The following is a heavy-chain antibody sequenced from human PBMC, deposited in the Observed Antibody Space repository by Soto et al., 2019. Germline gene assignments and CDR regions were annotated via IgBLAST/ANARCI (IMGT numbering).Heavy chain of an antibody. CDR1: GFSFSSYS. CDR3: GRLEGLATISYYFDY. J-gene: IGHJ4*02. Sequence: GGSLRLSXAASGFSFSSYSMNWVRQAPGKGLEWVSYISSSSSTIYYADSVKGRFTISRDNAKNSLYLQMNSLRDEDTAVYYCGRLEGLATISYYFDYWGQGALVTVSS. CDR2: ISSSSSTI. V-gene: IGHV3-48*02. D-gene: IGHD3-9*01.